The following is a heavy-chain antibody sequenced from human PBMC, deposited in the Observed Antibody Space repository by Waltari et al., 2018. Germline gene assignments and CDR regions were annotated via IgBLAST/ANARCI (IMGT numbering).Heavy chain of an antibody. Sequence: QVQLVESGGGVVQPGGSLRLSCAASGFTFSSYGMHWVRQAPGKGLEWVAFIRYDGSNKYYADSVKGRFTISRDNSKNTLYLQMNSLRAEDTAVYYCASYCSGGSCYFTDAFDIWGQGTMVTVSS. D-gene: IGHD2-15*01. CDR2: IRYDGSNK. CDR1: GFTFSSYG. J-gene: IGHJ3*02. CDR3: ASYCSGGSCYFTDAFDI. V-gene: IGHV3-30*02.